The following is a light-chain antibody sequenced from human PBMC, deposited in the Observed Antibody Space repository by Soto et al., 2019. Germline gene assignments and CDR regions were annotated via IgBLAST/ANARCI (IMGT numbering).Light chain of an antibody. CDR1: DTDVGQDKS. CDR3: VSYTDTDTLV. CDR2: EVT. V-gene: IGLV2-14*01. J-gene: IGLJ1*01. Sequence: QSVLTQPASVSGSRGQSIIISCVGRDTDVGQDKSVSWYQQGPGQAPKLLIFEVTNRPSGVSKRFSGSRPGNTASLTISGLQPDDEGDYFCVSYTDTDTLVFGTGTKLTVL.